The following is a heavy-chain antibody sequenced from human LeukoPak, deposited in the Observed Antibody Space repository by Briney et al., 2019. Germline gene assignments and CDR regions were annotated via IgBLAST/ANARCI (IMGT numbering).Heavy chain of an antibody. Sequence: SETLSLTCTVSGGSISSHYWSWIRQPPGKGLEWIGYIYYSGSTNYNPSLKSRVTISVDTSKNQFSLKLSSVTAADTAAYYCARNAYSSSWFRVGFYYYMDVWGKGTTVTVSS. CDR3: ARNAYSSSWFRVGFYYYMDV. V-gene: IGHV4-59*11. CDR2: IYYSGST. CDR1: GGSISSHY. J-gene: IGHJ6*03. D-gene: IGHD6-13*01.